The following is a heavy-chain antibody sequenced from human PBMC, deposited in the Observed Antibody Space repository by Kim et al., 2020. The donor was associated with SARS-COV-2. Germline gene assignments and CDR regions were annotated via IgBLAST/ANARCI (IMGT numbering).Heavy chain of an antibody. Sequence: GGSLRLSCAASGFTFSSYGMHWVRQAPGKGLEWVAVISYDGSNKYYADSVKGRFTISRDNSKNTLYLQMNSLRAEDTAVYYCAKALIAAAGALDYWGQGTLVTVSS. CDR3: AKALIAAAGALDY. CDR2: ISYDGSNK. J-gene: IGHJ4*02. CDR1: GFTFSSYG. D-gene: IGHD6-13*01. V-gene: IGHV3-30*18.